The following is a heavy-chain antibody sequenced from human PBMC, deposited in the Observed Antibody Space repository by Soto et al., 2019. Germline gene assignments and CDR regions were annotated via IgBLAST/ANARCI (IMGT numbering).Heavy chain of an antibody. CDR1: ADTFTGYT. CDR3: ARSRGSYYTNFDS. Sequence: QVQLVQSGAEVKKPGSSVKVSCKASADTFTGYTVTWVRQAPGQGLEWVGRVIPILGASNFAQKFQGRVTISADKSADTAYMVLTGLTSEDTGVYYCARSRGSYYTNFDSWGQGTLVTVSS. V-gene: IGHV1-69*08. CDR2: VIPILGAS. J-gene: IGHJ4*02. D-gene: IGHD3-10*01.